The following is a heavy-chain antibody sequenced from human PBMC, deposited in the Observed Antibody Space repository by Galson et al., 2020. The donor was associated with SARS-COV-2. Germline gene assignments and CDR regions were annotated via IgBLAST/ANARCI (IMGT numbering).Heavy chain of an antibody. CDR1: GGSISSSNW. D-gene: IGHD5-12*01. J-gene: IGHJ6*02. CDR2: IYHSGST. Sequence: SETLSLTCAVSGGSISSSNWWSWVRQPPGKGLEWIGEIYHSGSTNYNPSLQSRVTISVDKSKNQFSLKLSSVTAADTAVYYCARDGERGYSGYDYVYYYYGMDVWGQGTTVTVSS. V-gene: IGHV4-4*02. CDR3: ARDGERGYSGYDYVYYYYGMDV.